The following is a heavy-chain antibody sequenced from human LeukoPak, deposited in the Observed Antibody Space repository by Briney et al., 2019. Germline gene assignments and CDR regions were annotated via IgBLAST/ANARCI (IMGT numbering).Heavy chain of an antibody. V-gene: IGHV3-23*01. D-gene: IGHD1-1*01. J-gene: IGHJ4*02. CDR1: AFSFSSHA. Sequence: GGSLRLSCAASAFSFSSHAMCGVRQAPGKGLEWVSSIDISGGSTYYADSVQGRFTISRDNSKNTLYLQMNSLRAEDTALYYCANEVRPNDYWGQGTLVTVSS. CDR3: ANEVRPNDY. CDR2: IDISGGST.